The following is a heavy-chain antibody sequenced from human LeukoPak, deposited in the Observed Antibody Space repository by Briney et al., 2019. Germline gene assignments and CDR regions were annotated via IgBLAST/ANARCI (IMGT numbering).Heavy chain of an antibody. D-gene: IGHD3-10*01. J-gene: IGHJ6*04. CDR2: IRSIAYGVTT. Sequence: GGSLRLSCAASGFTFSDYYMSWVRQAPGKGLEWVGFIRSIAYGVTTEYAASVKGRFTISRDDSKSIAYLQMNGLKTEDTAVYYCSRADYYGSGSPISLDVWGKGTTVTVSS. CDR3: SRADYYGSGSPISLDV. CDR1: GFTFSDYY. V-gene: IGHV3-49*04.